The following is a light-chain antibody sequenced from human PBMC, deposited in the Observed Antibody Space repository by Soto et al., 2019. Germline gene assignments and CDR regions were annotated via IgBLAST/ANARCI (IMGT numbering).Light chain of an antibody. CDR3: QQYGRFPLT. V-gene: IGKV3-20*01. J-gene: IGKJ4*01. Sequence: EIALTQSPGTLSLSPGETATLSCRASQSTSLAWYQKKRGQAPRPLIYGPSNRATCIPDRFSGSGSGTDFTLTISRQEPEDYAVYYCQQYGRFPLTFGGGTKVEIK. CDR1: QSTS. CDR2: GPS.